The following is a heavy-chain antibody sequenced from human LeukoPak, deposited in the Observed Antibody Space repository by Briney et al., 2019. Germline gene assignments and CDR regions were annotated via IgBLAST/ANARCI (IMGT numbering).Heavy chain of an antibody. V-gene: IGHV1-2*02. D-gene: IGHD3-3*01. Sequence: GASVKVSCKASVYTFTGYYMHWVRQAPGQGLEWMGWINPNSGGTNYAQKFQGRVTMTRDTSISTAYMELSRLRSDDTAVYYCARGVLEWLFYCDYWGQGTLVTVSS. CDR1: VYTFTGYY. J-gene: IGHJ4*02. CDR3: ARGVLEWLFYCDY. CDR2: INPNSGGT.